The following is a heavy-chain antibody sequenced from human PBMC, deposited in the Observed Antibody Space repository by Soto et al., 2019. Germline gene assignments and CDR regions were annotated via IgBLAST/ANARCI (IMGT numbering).Heavy chain of an antibody. J-gene: IGHJ6*02. CDR3: ARAPRIAARPNPQYYGMDV. D-gene: IGHD6-6*01. V-gene: IGHV1-69*01. CDR2: IIPIFGTA. CDR1: GGTFSSYA. Sequence: QVQLVQSGAEVKKPGSSVKVSCKASGGTFSSYAISWVRQAPGQGLEWMGGIIPIFGTANYAQKFQGRVTITADQSTSTGYMELSRLRSEDTAVYYCARAPRIAARPNPQYYGMDVWGQGTTVTVSS.